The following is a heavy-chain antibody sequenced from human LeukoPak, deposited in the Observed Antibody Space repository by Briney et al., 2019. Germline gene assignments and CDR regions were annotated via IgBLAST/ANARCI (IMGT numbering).Heavy chain of an antibody. J-gene: IGHJ3*02. V-gene: IGHV3-49*04. D-gene: IGHD2-21*02. CDR2: IRSKAYGGTT. Sequence: GGSLRLSCTASGFTFGDYAMSWVRQAPGKGLEWVGFIRSKAYGGTTEYAASVKGRFTISRDDSKSIAYLQMNSLKTEDTAVYYCTRDRRFIVVVTAIHDAFDIWGQGTMVTVSS. CDR3: TRDRRFIVVVTAIHDAFDI. CDR1: GFTFGDYA.